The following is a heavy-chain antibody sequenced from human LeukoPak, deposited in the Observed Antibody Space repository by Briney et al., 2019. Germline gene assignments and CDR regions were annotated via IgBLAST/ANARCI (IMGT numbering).Heavy chain of an antibody. CDR3: ASIYSGLFDY. J-gene: IGHJ4*02. D-gene: IGHD5-12*01. CDR1: GGSISSYY. CDR2: IYYSGST. V-gene: IGHV4-59*08. Sequence: SETLSLTCTVSGGSISSYYWSWIRQPPGKGLEWIGYIYYSGSTNYNPSLKSRVTISVDTSKNQFSLKPSSVTAADTAVYYCASIYSGLFDYWGQGTLVTVSS.